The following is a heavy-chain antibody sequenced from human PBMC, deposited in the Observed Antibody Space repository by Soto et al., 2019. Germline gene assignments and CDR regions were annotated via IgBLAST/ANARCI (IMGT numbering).Heavy chain of an antibody. CDR3: ARGRTAIATRWFDS. V-gene: IGHV4-34*01. D-gene: IGHD1-1*01. J-gene: IGHJ5*01. CDR1: GGSFSDSY. CDR2: ITNSGST. Sequence: AETLSLTCAVFGGSFSDSYWSWIRQSPEKGLEWIGEITNSGSTYYNPSLKSRVTISGDTSKNQCSLEVRSVTAADTAVYFCARGRTAIATRWFDSWGQGTLVTVSS.